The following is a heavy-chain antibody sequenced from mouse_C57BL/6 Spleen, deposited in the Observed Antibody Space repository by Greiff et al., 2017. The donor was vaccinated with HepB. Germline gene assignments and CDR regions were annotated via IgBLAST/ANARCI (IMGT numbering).Heavy chain of an antibody. CDR3: ASNYGNYLAWFAY. J-gene: IGHJ3*01. CDR1: GYSITSGYY. V-gene: IGHV3-6*01. D-gene: IGHD2-1*01. CDR2: ISYDGSN. Sequence: EVQVVESGPGLVKPSQSLSLTCSVTGYSITSGYYWNWIRQFPGNKLEWMGYISYDGSNNYNPSLKNRISITRDTSKNQFFLKLNSVTTEDTATYYCASNYGNYLAWFAYWGQGTLVTVSA.